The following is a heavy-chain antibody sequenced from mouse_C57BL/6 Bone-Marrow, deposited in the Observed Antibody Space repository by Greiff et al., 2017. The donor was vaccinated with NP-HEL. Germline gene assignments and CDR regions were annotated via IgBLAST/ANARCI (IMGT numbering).Heavy chain of an antibody. D-gene: IGHD1-1*01. CDR1: GFTFSSYA. J-gene: IGHJ2*01. Sequence: EVKLMESGGGLVKPGGSLKLSCAASGFTFSSYAMSWVRQTPEKRLEWVATISDGGSYTYYPDNVKGRFTISRDNAKNNLYLQMSDLKSEDTDMYYCARDATYYYGSRYDYFDYWGQGTTLTVSS. CDR2: ISDGGSYT. V-gene: IGHV5-4*01. CDR3: ARDATYYYGSRYDYFDY.